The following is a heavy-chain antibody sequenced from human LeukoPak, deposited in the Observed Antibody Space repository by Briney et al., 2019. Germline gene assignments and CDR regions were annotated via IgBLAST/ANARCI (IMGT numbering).Heavy chain of an antibody. CDR1: GGSISSYY. Sequence: TSETLSLTCTVSGGSISSYYWSWIRQPAGKGLEWIGRIYTSGSTNYNPSLKSRVTMSVDTSKNQFSLKLSSVTAADTAVYYCARDHLELRDYYYGVDVWGQGTTVTVSS. D-gene: IGHD1-7*01. V-gene: IGHV4-4*07. CDR2: IYTSGST. J-gene: IGHJ6*02. CDR3: ARDHLELRDYYYGVDV.